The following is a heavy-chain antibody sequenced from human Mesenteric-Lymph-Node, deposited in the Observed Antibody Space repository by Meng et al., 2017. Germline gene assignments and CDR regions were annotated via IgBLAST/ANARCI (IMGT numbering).Heavy chain of an antibody. J-gene: IGHJ4*02. Sequence: GSLRLSCTVSGGSISSSSYYCGWIRQPPGKGLEWIGSIYYSGSTYYNPSLRSRVTISVDTSKNQFSLKLSSVTAADTAVYYCARVAKQQLVYFDYWGQGTLVTVSS. CDR2: IYYSGST. V-gene: IGHV4-39*07. CDR3: ARVAKQQLVYFDY. CDR1: GGSISSSSYY. D-gene: IGHD6-13*01.